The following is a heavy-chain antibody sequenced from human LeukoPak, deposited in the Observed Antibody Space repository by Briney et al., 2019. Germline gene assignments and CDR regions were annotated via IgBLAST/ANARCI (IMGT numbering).Heavy chain of an antibody. D-gene: IGHD5-18*01. J-gene: IGHJ5*02. Sequence: PGGSLRLSCAASGFTFSSYDMHWFRQATGKGLDWVSAIGTAGDTYYPGSVKGRFTISREKAKNSLYLQMNSLRAGGTAVYYCARGHSYGYVKSWFDPWGQGTLVTVSS. CDR3: ARGHSYGYVKSWFDP. CDR1: GFTFSSYD. V-gene: IGHV3-13*01. CDR2: IGTAGDT.